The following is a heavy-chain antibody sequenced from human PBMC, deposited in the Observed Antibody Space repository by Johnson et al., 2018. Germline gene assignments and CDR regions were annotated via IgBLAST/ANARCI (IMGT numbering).Heavy chain of an antibody. J-gene: IGHJ6*03. D-gene: IGHD1-1*01. V-gene: IGHV3-30*18. Sequence: QVQLVQSGGGLVQPGGSLRLSCSASYFIFKNFGMHWVRRAPGKGLEWVATISYDGGNRYYADSVKGRFTVSRDNSNNAVYLQMNSLGTDDTAMYYCAKEHQEVRTSIWRPNLRQHRDYQFYMDVWGKGTRVTVSS. CDR1: YFIFKNFG. CDR3: AKEHQEVRTSIWRPNLRQHRDYQFYMDV. CDR2: ISYDGGNR.